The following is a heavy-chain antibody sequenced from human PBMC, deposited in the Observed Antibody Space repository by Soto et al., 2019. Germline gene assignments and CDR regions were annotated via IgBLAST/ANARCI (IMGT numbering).Heavy chain of an antibody. J-gene: IGHJ3*02. CDR3: ALGMGYSGSDYDAFDI. D-gene: IGHD1-26*01. Sequence: QVQLVQSGAEVKKPGSSVKVSCKASGGTFSSYTISWVRQAPGQGLEWMGRIIPILGIANYAQKFQGRVTITADKSTSTAYRELSSLRSEDTGVYYCALGMGYSGSDYDAFDIWGQGTMVTVSS. V-gene: IGHV1-69*02. CDR1: GGTFSSYT. CDR2: IIPILGIA.